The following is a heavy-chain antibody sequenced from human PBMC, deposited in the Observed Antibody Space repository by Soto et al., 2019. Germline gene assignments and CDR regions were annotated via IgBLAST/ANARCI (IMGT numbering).Heavy chain of an antibody. J-gene: IGHJ4*02. D-gene: IGHD6-19*01. V-gene: IGHV3-21*01. Sequence: EVQLVESGGGLVKPGGSLRLSCAASGFTFSSYSMNWVRQAPGKGLEWVSSISSSSSYIYYADSVKGRFTISRDNAKNSRNLQMNSLRAEDTAVYYCAREENIAVAGGYWGQGTLVTVSS. CDR2: ISSSSSYI. CDR1: GFTFSSYS. CDR3: AREENIAVAGGY.